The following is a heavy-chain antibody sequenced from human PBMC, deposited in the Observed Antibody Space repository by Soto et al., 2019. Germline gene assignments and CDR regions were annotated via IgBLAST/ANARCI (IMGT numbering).Heavy chain of an antibody. D-gene: IGHD5-18*01. CDR2: IYYSGST. J-gene: IGHJ4*02. V-gene: IGHV4-39*07. CDR1: GGSISSSSYY. CDR3: AIIIHLSPITYLCDY. Sequence: PSETLSLTCTVSGGSISSSSYYWGWIRQPPGKGLEWIGSIYYSGSTYYNPSLKSRVTISVDTSKNQFSLKLSSVTAADTAVYYCAIIIHLSPITYLCDYWGQGTPVIVSS.